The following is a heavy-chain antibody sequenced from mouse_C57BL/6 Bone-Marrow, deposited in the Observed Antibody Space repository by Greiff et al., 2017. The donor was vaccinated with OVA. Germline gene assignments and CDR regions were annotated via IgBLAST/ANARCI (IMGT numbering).Heavy chain of an antibody. CDR3: ARHGNYDY. D-gene: IGHD2-1*01. J-gene: IGHJ2*01. CDR1: GYTFTSYD. CDR2: IYPRDGST. V-gene: IGHV1-85*01. Sequence: VQLKESGPELVKPGASVKLSCKASGYTFTSYDINWVKQRPGQGLEWIGWIYPRDGSTKYNEKFKGKATLTVDTSSSTAYMELHSLTSEDSAVYFCARHGNYDYWGQGTTLTVSS.